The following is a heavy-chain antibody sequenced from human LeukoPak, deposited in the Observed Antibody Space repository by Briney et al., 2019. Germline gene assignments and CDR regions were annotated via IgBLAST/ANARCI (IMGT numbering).Heavy chain of an antibody. CDR1: GFNFSNYA. CDR3: ATDPSLITGTSGFDY. Sequence: GGSLRLSCAASGFNFSNYAMSWVRQAPGKGLEWVSSLRGNGDNTNYADALKGRFTISRDNSKNTLYLQMNSLRAEDTAVYYCATDPSLITGTSGFDYWGQGTLVTVSS. CDR2: LRGNGDNT. D-gene: IGHD1-14*01. J-gene: IGHJ4*02. V-gene: IGHV3-23*01.